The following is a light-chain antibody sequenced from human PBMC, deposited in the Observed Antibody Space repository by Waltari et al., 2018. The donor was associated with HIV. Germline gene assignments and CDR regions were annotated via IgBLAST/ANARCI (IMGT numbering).Light chain of an antibody. CDR1: RSNIGSNS. CDR2: SND. CDR3: SAWDDNLNAL. V-gene: IGLV1-44*01. J-gene: IGLJ2*01. Sequence: QSVLIQPPSASGTPGQRVTISCSGRRSNIGSNSVNWYQQFPGTAPKLLIYSNDRRPSGVPDRVSGSKSGTSASLVINGLQPEDEADYYCSAWDDNLNALFGGGTKLTVL.